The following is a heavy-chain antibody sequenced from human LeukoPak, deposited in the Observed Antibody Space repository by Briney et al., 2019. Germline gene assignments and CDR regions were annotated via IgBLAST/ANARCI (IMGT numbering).Heavy chain of an antibody. J-gene: IGHJ4*02. V-gene: IGHV3-30-3*01. CDR1: GFIFSSYV. CDR2: ISYDGSIK. D-gene: IGHD3-22*01. CDR3: ARGYDRSGYVYYFDY. Sequence: GGSLRLSCAASGFIFSSYVLHWVRQAPGKGLEWVAVISYDGSIKYYADPVKGRFTISRDNSKNTLFLQMNSLRAEDTAVYHCARGYDRSGYVYYFDYWGQGVLVTVSS.